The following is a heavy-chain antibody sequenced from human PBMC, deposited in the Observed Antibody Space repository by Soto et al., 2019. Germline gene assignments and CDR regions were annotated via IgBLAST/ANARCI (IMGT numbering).Heavy chain of an antibody. J-gene: IGHJ4*02. D-gene: IGHD3-3*01. V-gene: IGHV3-30-3*01. CDR1: GFTFSSYA. CDR2: ISYDGSNK. CDR3: ARAALIPVFGVVMQNYFDY. Sequence: QVQLVESGGGVVQPGRSLRLSCAASGFTFSSYAMHWVRQAPGKGLEWVAVISYDGSNKYYADSVKGRFTISRDNSKNTLYLQMNSLRAEDTAVYYCARAALIPVFGVVMQNYFDYWGQGTLVTVSS.